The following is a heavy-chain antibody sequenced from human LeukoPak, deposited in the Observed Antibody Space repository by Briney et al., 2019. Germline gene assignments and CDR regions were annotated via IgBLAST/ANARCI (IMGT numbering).Heavy chain of an antibody. J-gene: IGHJ4*02. Sequence: PSETLSLTCAVSGGSISSSSYYWGWIRQPPGKGLEWIGSIYYSGSTYYNPSLKSRVTISVDTSKNQFSLKLSSVTAADTAVYYCARSLGIVGATQYYFDYWGQGTLVTVSS. CDR2: IYYSGST. V-gene: IGHV4-39*07. CDR1: GGSISSSSYY. CDR3: ARSLGIVGATQYYFDY. D-gene: IGHD1-26*01.